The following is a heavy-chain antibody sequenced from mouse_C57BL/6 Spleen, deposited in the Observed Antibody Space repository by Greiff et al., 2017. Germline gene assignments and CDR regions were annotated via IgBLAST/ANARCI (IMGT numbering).Heavy chain of an antibody. Sequence: VQLQQSGAELVKPGASVKLSCTASGFNIKDYYMHWVKQRTEQGLEWIGRIDPEDGETKYAPTFQGKATITADTSSNTAYLQRSSLTSDDTAVYYCARYYSNFWYFDVWGTGTTVTVSS. D-gene: IGHD2-5*01. V-gene: IGHV14-2*01. CDR2: IDPEDGET. J-gene: IGHJ1*03. CDR3: ARYYSNFWYFDV. CDR1: GFNIKDYY.